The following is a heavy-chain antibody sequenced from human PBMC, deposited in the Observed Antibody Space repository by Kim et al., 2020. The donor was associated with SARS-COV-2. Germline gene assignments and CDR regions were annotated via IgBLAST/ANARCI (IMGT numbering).Heavy chain of an antibody. Sequence: GGSLRLSCVASGFTVSGSAIHWVRQASGKGLEWVGRIRSKFNGYATAFAASVKGRFTISRDDSMNTAYLQMDSLKTEDTAVYYCARHTDYGDYDGYWGQG. J-gene: IGHJ4*02. CDR1: GFTVSGSA. D-gene: IGHD4-17*01. CDR3: ARHTDYGDYDGY. V-gene: IGHV3-73*01. CDR2: IRSKFNGYAT.